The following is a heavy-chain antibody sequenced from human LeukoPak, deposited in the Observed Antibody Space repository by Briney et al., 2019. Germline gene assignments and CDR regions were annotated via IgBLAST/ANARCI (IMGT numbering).Heavy chain of an antibody. Sequence: GGSLRLSCAASGFTFDDYAMHWVRQAPGKGLEWVSGISWNSGSIGYADSVKGRFTISRDNAKNSLYLQMNSLRAEDTAVYYCARDSGFLEWLFWFDPWGQGTLVTVSS. V-gene: IGHV3-9*01. J-gene: IGHJ5*02. D-gene: IGHD3-3*01. CDR1: GFTFDDYA. CDR2: ISWNSGSI. CDR3: ARDSGFLEWLFWFDP.